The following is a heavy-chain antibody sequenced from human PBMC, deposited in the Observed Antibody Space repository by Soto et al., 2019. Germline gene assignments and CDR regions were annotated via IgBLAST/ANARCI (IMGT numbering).Heavy chain of an antibody. D-gene: IGHD3-10*01. CDR3: ARGPPPYYYGSGSYLDV. CDR2: IYHSGST. J-gene: IGHJ6*02. V-gene: IGHV4-4*02. Sequence: QVQLQESGPGLVKPSGTLSLTCAVSGGSISSSNWWSWVRQPPGKGLEWIGEIYHSGSTNYNPSLKSRVTISVDKAKNQFSLKLSSVTAADTAVYYCARGPPPYYYGSGSYLDVWGQGTTVTVSS. CDR1: GGSISSSNW.